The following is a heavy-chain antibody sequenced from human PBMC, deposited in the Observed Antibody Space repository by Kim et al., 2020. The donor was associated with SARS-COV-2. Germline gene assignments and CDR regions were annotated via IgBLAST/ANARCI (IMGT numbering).Heavy chain of an antibody. CDR3: ARHYGSGAYAAPDY. J-gene: IGHJ4*02. CDR2: ISLRGGMT. D-gene: IGHD3-10*01. V-gene: IGHV3-23*01. Sequence: GGSLRLSCAGSGFTFENFGMSWVRQAPGRGLEWVSGISLRGGMTYYADAVKGRFTISRDNAKITLYLQMNRLTAEDTAVYDCARHYGSGAYAAPDYWGQG. CDR1: GFTFENFG.